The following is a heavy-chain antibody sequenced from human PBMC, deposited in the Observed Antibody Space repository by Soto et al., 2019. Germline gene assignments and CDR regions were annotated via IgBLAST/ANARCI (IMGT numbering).Heavy chain of an antibody. CDR2: IYHAGST. CDR3: ARGHPIVGHTTPLDS. D-gene: IGHD1-26*01. J-gene: IGHJ4*02. Sequence: SETLSLTCTVSGGAITNSNWWRWVRLPPAKGLEWIGDIYHAGSTKYNPSLERRVTMSVDTSNNQFALTLTSVTAADTAVYFCARGHPIVGHTTPLDSWGQGTLVTLSS. CDR1: GGAITNSNW. V-gene: IGHV4-4*02.